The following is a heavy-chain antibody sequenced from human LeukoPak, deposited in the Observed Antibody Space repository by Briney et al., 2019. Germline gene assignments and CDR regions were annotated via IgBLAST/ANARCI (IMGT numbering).Heavy chain of an antibody. CDR1: GGSISSSSYY. D-gene: IGHD6-19*01. Sequence: SETLSLTCTVSGGSISSSSYYWGWIRQPPGKGLEWIGSIYYSGSTYYNPSLKSRVTISVDTSKNQFSLKLSSVTAADTAVYYCARVGGRTSIAVAGTRFDPWGQGTLVTVSS. CDR3: ARVGGRTSIAVAGTRFDP. V-gene: IGHV4-39*01. J-gene: IGHJ5*02. CDR2: IYYSGST.